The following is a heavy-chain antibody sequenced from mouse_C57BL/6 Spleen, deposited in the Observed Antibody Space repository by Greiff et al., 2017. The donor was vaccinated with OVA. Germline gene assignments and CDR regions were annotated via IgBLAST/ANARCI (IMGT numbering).Heavy chain of an antibody. J-gene: IGHJ2*01. CDR1: GFTFSSYG. V-gene: IGHV5-6*01. CDR3: ARHEGGSGYNY. CDR2: ISSGGSYT. D-gene: IGHD3-2*02. Sequence: EVQGVESGGDLVKPGGSLKLSCAASGFTFSSYGMSWVRQTPDKRLEWVATISSGGSYTYYTDSVKGRFTISRDNAKNTLYLQMSSLKSEDTAMYYCARHEGGSGYNYWGQGTTLTVSS.